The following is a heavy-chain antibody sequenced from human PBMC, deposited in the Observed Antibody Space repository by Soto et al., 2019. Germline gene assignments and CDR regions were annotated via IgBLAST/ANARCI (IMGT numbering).Heavy chain of an antibody. Sequence: GESLKISCRVSGYSINNYWIGWVRQMPGKGLEWMGLVYSSDSHTIYSPSFHGQVTISIDQSISTAFLQWSSLKASDTAMYYCARHGPRVYYDNSDYYYYGMDVWGQGTTVTVSS. CDR2: VYSSDSHT. V-gene: IGHV5-51*01. J-gene: IGHJ6*02. D-gene: IGHD3-22*01. CDR1: GYSINNYW. CDR3: ARHGPRVYYDNSDYYYYGMDV.